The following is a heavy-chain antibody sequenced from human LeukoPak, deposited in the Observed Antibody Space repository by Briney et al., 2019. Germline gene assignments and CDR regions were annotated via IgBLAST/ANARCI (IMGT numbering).Heavy chain of an antibody. D-gene: IGHD1-26*01. CDR3: ARDNYSGSRYFDH. V-gene: IGHV3-48*03. Sequence: GGSLRLSCAASGFIFSSYEMSWVRQAPGKGLEWVSYISSSGRTMYYADSVKGRFTVSRDNAKNSLHLQMNSLRAEDTAIYYCARDNYSGSRYFDHWGQGTLVTVSS. CDR2: ISSSGRTM. CDR1: GFIFSSYE. J-gene: IGHJ4*02.